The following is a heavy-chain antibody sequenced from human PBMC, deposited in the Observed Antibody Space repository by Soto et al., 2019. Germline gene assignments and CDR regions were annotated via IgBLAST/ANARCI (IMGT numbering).Heavy chain of an antibody. CDR2: ISSSSSYI. Sequence: GGSLRLSCAASGFTFSSYSMNWVRQAPGKGLEWVSSISSSSSYIYYADSVKGRFTISRDNAKNSLYLQMNSLRAEDTAVYYCARAEDIVVVPAAISYYYYGMDVWGQGTTVTVSS. V-gene: IGHV3-21*01. J-gene: IGHJ6*02. CDR3: ARAEDIVVVPAAISYYYYGMDV. CDR1: GFTFSSYS. D-gene: IGHD2-2*01.